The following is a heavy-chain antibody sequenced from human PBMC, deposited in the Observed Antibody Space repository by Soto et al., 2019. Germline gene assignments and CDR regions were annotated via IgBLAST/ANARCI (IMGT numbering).Heavy chain of an antibody. CDR2: VDGSGDRI. Sequence: EVQLLESGGGLVQPGGSLRLSCAASGFTFNSYAMSWVRQAPGKGLEWVSAVDGSGDRIYYADSVMARFTISRDNSENMLFLQMNSLRAEDTAVYFCAKDLPMERKYYYYYMDVWGKGTTVTVSS. V-gene: IGHV3-23*01. D-gene: IGHD1-1*01. CDR3: AKDLPMERKYYYYYMDV. CDR1: GFTFNSYA. J-gene: IGHJ6*03.